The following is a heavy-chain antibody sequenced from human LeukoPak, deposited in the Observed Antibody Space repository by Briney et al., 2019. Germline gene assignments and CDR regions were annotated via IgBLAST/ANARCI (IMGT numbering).Heavy chain of an antibody. CDR2: INPISGDT. CDR1: GYTFTDYY. V-gene: IGHV1-2*02. CDR3: ARDVAVAGIDF. Sequence: GASVKVSCKTSGYTFTDYYIHWVRQAPGHGLEWMGWINPISGDTRFAQKFQGRVTLTGDTSVTTAYMELSRLKTDDTAVYFCARDVAVAGIDFWGQGSPVAVSS. J-gene: IGHJ4*02. D-gene: IGHD6-19*01.